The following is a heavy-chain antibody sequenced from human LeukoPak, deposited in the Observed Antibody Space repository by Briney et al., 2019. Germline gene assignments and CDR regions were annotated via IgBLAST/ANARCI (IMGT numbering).Heavy chain of an antibody. J-gene: IGHJ4*02. CDR3: ARAEAAPLYYFDY. V-gene: IGHV3-9*01. CDR2: ISWNSGSI. Sequence: GGSLRLSCAASGFTFDDYAMHWVRQAPGKGLEWVSGISWNSGSIGYVDSVKGRFTISRDNAKNSLYLQVNSLRAGDTAVYYCARAEAAPLYYFDYWGQGTLVTVSS. CDR1: GFTFDDYA. D-gene: IGHD2-15*01.